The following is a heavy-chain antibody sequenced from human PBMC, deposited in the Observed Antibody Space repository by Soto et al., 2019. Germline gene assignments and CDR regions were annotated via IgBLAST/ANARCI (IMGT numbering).Heavy chain of an antibody. CDR3: ARLFSGTAPFDY. Sequence: EVQLVRSGVEVKKPGESLKISCKGSGYNFTTSWIAWVRQMPGKGLEWMGIIYPADPDIRYSPSLQGQVTISADKSISTAYLQWSSLKASDTAMYYCARLFSGTAPFDYWGQGTLVTVSS. CDR2: IYPADPDI. V-gene: IGHV5-51*01. CDR1: GYNFTTSW. D-gene: IGHD1-1*01. J-gene: IGHJ4*02.